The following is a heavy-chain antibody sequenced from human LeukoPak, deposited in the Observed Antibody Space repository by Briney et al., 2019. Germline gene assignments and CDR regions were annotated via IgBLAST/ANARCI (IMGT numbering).Heavy chain of an antibody. CDR1: GGSFSGYY. V-gene: IGHV4-34*01. D-gene: IGHD2-2*01. CDR3: ARFRGAVVPAAHLYYFDY. CDR2: INHSGST. Sequence: SETLSLTCAVYGGSFSGYYWSWIRQPPGKGLEWIGEINHSGSTNYNPSLKSRVTISVDTSKNQFSLKLRSVTAADTAVYYCARFRGAVVPAAHLYYFDYWGQGTLVTVSS. J-gene: IGHJ4*02.